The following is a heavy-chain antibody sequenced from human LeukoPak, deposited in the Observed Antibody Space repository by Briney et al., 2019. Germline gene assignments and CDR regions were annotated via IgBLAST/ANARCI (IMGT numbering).Heavy chain of an antibody. D-gene: IGHD2-8*01. CDR3: ARGGRPYCINGVCYSSGPWGFDY. J-gene: IGHJ4*02. Sequence: GGSLRLSCAASGFTVSSNYMSWVRQAPGKGLEWVSVIYSGGSTYYAASLKGRFTISRDNSKNTLYLQMNSLRAEDTAVYYCARGGRPYCINGVCYSSGPWGFDYWGQGTLVTVSS. CDR2: IYSGGST. CDR1: GFTVSSNY. V-gene: IGHV3-53*01.